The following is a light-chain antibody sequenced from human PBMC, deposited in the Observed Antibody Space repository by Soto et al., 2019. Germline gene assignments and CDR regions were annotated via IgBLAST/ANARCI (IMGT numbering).Light chain of an antibody. V-gene: IGLV2-14*03. CDR2: DVA. J-gene: IGLJ1*01. Sequence: QSALTQPASVSDSPGQSITISCTGTSSDVGGSNFVSWYQQHPGKPPKLIIYDVANRPSGVSNRFSGSKSGSTASLIISRLQTEDEADYYCVSYTRSRAYVFGSGTKVTV. CDR1: SSDVGGSNF. CDR3: VSYTRSRAYV.